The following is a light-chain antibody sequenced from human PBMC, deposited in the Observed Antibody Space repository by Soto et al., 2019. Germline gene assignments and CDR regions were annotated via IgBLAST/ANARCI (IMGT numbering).Light chain of an antibody. J-gene: IGLJ1*01. CDR1: DSDVGTYNL. CDR3: CSYTGSSTFEV. V-gene: IGLV2-23*02. Sequence: QSVLTQPASLSGSPGQSITMSCTGTDSDVGTYNLVSWYQHHPGKAPKLMIYEVNRRPSGVSNRFSGSKSGNTASLTISGLQAEDEGDYYCCSYTGSSTFEVFGTGTKVTVL. CDR2: EVN.